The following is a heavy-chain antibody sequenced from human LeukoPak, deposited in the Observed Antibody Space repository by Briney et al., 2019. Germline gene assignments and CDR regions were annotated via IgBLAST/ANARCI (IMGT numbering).Heavy chain of an antibody. J-gene: IGHJ4*02. D-gene: IGHD3-10*01. CDR1: GGSINSSSYY. Sequence: SETLSLTCTVSGGSINSSSYYWGWIRQPPGKGLEWIGSIYYSGSTYYNPSLKSRVTISVDTSENQFSLKLSSVTAADTAVYYCARLGGSVDYWGQGTLVTVSS. V-gene: IGHV4-39*01. CDR3: ARLGGSVDY. CDR2: IYYSGST.